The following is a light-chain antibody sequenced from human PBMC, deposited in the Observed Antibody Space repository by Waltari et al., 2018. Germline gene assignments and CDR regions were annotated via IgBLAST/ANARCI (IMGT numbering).Light chain of an antibody. CDR1: QDISTW. CDR3: QQAHSFPLIT. V-gene: IGKV1-12*01. CDR2: AES. J-gene: IGKJ5*01. Sequence: DIQMTQSPSSVSASVGDRVTISCRASQDISTWLAWYQQKPGKAPNLLINAESTLQSGVPSRFSCSGSGTDFTLTISNLQPEDFATYYCQQAHSFPLITFGQGTRLEIK.